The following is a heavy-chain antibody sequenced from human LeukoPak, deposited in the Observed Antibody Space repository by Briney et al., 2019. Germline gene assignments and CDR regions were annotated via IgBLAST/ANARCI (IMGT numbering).Heavy chain of an antibody. D-gene: IGHD5-24*01. CDR1: GGSISSYY. J-gene: IGHJ6*02. Sequence: SETLSLTCTVSGGSISSYYWSWIRQHPGKGLEWIGYIYYSGSTYYNPSLKSRVTISVDTSKNQFSLKLSSVTAADTAVYYCARWPRETVTYYYYGMDVWGQGTTVTVSS. V-gene: IGHV4-59*06. CDR2: IYYSGST. CDR3: ARWPRETVTYYYYGMDV.